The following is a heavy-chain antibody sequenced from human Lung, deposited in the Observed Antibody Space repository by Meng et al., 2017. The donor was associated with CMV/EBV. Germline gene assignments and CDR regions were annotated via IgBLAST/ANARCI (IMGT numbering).Heavy chain of an antibody. J-gene: IGHJ6*02. CDR1: GHSISSDYF. CDR3: VRHIIVVPARGYGVDV. Sequence: LXXRVSGHSISSDYFWGWVRQPPGKGLEWIGIYDGGSTYYNPSLKSRIVISVDTSGTQFSLPLSSVTAADTAVYYCVRHIIVVPARGYGVDVWGQGXTVTVSS. CDR2: IYDGGST. V-gene: IGHV4-38-2*01. D-gene: IGHD2-2*01.